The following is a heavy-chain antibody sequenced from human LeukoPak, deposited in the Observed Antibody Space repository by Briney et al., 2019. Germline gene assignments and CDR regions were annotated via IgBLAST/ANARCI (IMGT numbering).Heavy chain of an antibody. CDR3: ALSRSECHYGMDV. Sequence: SHTHTLTCAISGDSFPSISVAWTWSRRSPSRGLHSLGRTYYWYKWYSEYEVSVKGRININPDPAKTQYYQHLNSVTPQTLAVYYCALSRSECHYGMDVWGQGATVTVSS. J-gene: IGHJ6*02. D-gene: IGHD2-2*01. V-gene: IGHV6-1*01. CDR1: GDSFPSISVA. CDR2: TYYWYKWYS.